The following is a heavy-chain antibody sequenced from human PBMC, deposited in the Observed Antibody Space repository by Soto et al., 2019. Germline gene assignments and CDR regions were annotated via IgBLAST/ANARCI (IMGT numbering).Heavy chain of an antibody. V-gene: IGHV3-21*01. J-gene: IGHJ5*02. CDR3: ARGGYCSSTSCYAPYNWSDP. D-gene: IGHD2-2*03. CDR1: GFTFSSYS. CDR2: ISSSSSYI. Sequence: EVQLVESGGGLVKPGGSLRLSCAASGFTFSSYSMNWVRQAPGKGLEWVSSISSSSSYIYYADSVKGRFTISRDNAKNSLYLQMNSLRAEDTAVYYCARGGYCSSTSCYAPYNWSDPWGQGTLVTVSS.